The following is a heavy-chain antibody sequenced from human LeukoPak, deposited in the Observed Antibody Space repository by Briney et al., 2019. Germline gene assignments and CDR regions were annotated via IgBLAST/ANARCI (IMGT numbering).Heavy chain of an antibody. J-gene: IGHJ4*02. Sequence: GGSLRLSCAASGFTFSSHAIHWVRLAPGKELEWVAFISYDGSIKYYADSVKGRFSLSRDNSKNMLYLQMNSLRAEDTAVYYCARDLSGGYTCDYWGQGTVVTVSS. V-gene: IGHV3-30-3*01. CDR2: ISYDGSIK. CDR3: ARDLSGGYTCDY. D-gene: IGHD1-26*01. CDR1: GFTFSSHA.